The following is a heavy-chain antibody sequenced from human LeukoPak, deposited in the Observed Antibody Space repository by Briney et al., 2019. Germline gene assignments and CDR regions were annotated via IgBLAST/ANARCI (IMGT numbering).Heavy chain of an antibody. Sequence: PGGSLRLSCAASGFTFSSYWMSWVRQAPGKGLEWVSVIYSGGSTYYADSVKGRFTISRDNSKNTMYLQMNSLRAEDTAVYYCAKGGVPKNWFDPWGQGTLVTVSS. CDR1: GFTFSSYW. D-gene: IGHD3-10*01. V-gene: IGHV3-66*01. CDR3: AKGGVPKNWFDP. CDR2: IYSGGST. J-gene: IGHJ5*02.